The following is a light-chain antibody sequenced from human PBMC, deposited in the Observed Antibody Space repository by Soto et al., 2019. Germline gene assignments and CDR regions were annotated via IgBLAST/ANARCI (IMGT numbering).Light chain of an antibody. J-gene: IGKJ5*01. Sequence: EIVMTQSPARLSVSPGEGATLTWRASQSINRDLAWYVQKPGQAPRRVVYGASTWATGVPPRFTGSGSGTEFTLTISGLQSEDFAVYYCQQYKSWPITFGQGTRLEIK. CDR1: QSINRD. CDR2: GAS. V-gene: IGKV3D-15*01. CDR3: QQYKSWPIT.